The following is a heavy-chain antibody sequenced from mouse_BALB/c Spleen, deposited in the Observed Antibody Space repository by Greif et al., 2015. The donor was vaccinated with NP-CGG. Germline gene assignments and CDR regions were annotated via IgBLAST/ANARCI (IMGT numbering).Heavy chain of an antibody. CDR2: INSNGGST. CDR3: LVTTSFL. D-gene: IGHD2-12*01. CDR1: GFTFSSYG. J-gene: IGHJ2*01. V-gene: IGHV5-6-3*01. Sequence: EVQGVESGGGLVQPGGSLKLSCAASGFTFSSYGMSWVRQTPDKRLELVATINSNGGSTYYPDSVKGRFTISRDNAKNTLYLQMSSLKSEDTAMYYCLVTTSFLWGQGTTLTVSS.